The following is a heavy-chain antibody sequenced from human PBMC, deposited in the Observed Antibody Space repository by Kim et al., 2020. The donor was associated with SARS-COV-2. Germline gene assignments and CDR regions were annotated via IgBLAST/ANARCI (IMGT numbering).Heavy chain of an antibody. CDR1: GGSISSYY. V-gene: IGHV4-59*01. Sequence: SETLSLTCTVSGGSISSYYWSWIRQPPGKGLEWIGYIYYSGSTNYNPSLKSRVTISVDTSKNQFSLKLSSVTAADTAVYYCARDRPDYSNYGSYYYGMDVWGQGTTVTVSS. D-gene: IGHD4-4*01. J-gene: IGHJ6*02. CDR3: ARDRPDYSNYGSYYYGMDV. CDR2: IYYSGST.